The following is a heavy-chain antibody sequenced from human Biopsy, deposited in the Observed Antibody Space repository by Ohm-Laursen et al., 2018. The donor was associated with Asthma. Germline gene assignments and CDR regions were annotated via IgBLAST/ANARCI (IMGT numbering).Heavy chain of an antibody. D-gene: IGHD1-26*01. Sequence: GSLRLSCAASGFTFSSYALTWVRQAPGQGLEWVSGISGGGGLQYYADSVKGRFTISRDNSRNTLHLEMINLRAEDTAVYFCAKEVFPGWELRRGPDSWGQGTLVTVSS. V-gene: IGHV3-23*01. J-gene: IGHJ4*02. CDR2: ISGGGGLQ. CDR3: AKEVFPGWELRRGPDS. CDR1: GFTFSSYA.